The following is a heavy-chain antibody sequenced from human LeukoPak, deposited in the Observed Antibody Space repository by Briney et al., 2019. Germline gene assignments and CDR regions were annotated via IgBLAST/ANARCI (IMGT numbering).Heavy chain of an antibody. J-gene: IGHJ4*02. CDR2: INSDGSNT. V-gene: IGHV3-74*01. CDR3: AGFADYYDSSGYYYDY. D-gene: IGHD3-22*01. Sequence: GGSLGLSCAASGFTFSSYWMHWVRQSPGKGLVWVSRINSDGSNTNYADSVKGRFTMSRDNAKNTLYLQMNSLRAEDTAVYYCAGFADYYDSSGYYYDYWGQGTLVTVSS. CDR1: GFTFSSYW.